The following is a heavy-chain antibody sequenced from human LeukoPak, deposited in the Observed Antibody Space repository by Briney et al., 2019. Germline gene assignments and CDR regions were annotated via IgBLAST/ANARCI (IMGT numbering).Heavy chain of an antibody. D-gene: IGHD3-3*01. J-gene: IGHJ4*02. CDR2: IYYSGNT. CDR3: ARARGTTYYDFWSGYFIFDY. V-gene: IGHV4-39*07. Sequence: SETLSLTCTVSGGSISTSGSYWAWIRQPPGKGLEWIGSIYYSGNTYNPSLKSRVTISVDTSKNQFSLKLSSVTAADTAVYYCARARGTTYYDFWSGYFIFDYWGQGTLVTVSS. CDR1: GGSISTSGSY.